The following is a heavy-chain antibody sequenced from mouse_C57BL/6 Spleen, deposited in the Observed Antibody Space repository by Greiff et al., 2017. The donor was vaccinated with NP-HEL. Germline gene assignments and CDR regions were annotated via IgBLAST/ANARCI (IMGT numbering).Heavy chain of an antibody. Sequence: EVQLQQSGTVLARPGASVKMSCKTSGYTFTSYWMHWVKQRPGQGLEWIGAIYPGNSDTSYNQKFKGKAKLTAVTSASTAYMELSSLTNEDSAVYYCTRGDSYYYGSSLWYFDVWGTGTTVTVSS. CDR2: IYPGNSDT. J-gene: IGHJ1*03. D-gene: IGHD1-1*01. V-gene: IGHV1-5*01. CDR3: TRGDSYYYGSSLWYFDV. CDR1: GYTFTSYW.